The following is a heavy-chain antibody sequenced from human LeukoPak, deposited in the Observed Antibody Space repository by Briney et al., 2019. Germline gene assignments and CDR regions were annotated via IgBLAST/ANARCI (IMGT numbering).Heavy chain of an antibody. V-gene: IGHV3-64*01. D-gene: IGHD4-17*01. J-gene: IGHJ6*02. Sequence: GGSLRLSCAVSGFTFNSYAMHWVRQAPGKGLEHVSAISSNGGSTFYANSVKGRVTISRDNAKNTLYLQMGSLRPEDMAVYYCARAFYGDYYYYGMDIWGQGTTVTVSS. CDR3: ARAFYGDYYYYGMDI. CDR1: GFTFNSYA. CDR2: ISSNGGST.